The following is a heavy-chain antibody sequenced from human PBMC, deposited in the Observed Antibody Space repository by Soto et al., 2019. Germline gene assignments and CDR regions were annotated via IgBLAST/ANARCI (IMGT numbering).Heavy chain of an antibody. J-gene: IGHJ5*02. V-gene: IGHV1-69*12. CDR3: ARLGVAVAGTGWRFDP. Sequence: QVQLVQSGAEVKKPGSSVKVSCKASGGTFSSYAISWVRQAPGQGLEWKGGIIPIFGTANYAQKFQGRVTITADESTSTAYMELSSLRSEDTAVYYCARLGVAVAGTGWRFDPWGQGTLVTVSS. CDR1: GGTFSSYA. D-gene: IGHD6-19*01. CDR2: IIPIFGTA.